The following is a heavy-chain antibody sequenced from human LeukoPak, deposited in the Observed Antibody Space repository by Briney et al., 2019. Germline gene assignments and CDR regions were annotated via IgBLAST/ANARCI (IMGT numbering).Heavy chain of an antibody. CDR2: IYHSGST. J-gene: IGHJ4*01. D-gene: IGHD3-10*01. V-gene: IGHV4-38-2*02. CDR1: GFSISSGYY. CDR3: ARHEGGPESYYLTPHFDY. Sequence: PSETLSLTCSVSGFSISSGYYWGWIRQPPGKGLEWIGNIYHSGSTYYNPSLKSRLTISVDTSKNQFSLKLSSVTAADTALYFCARHEGGPESYYLTPHFDYWGHGTLVTVSS.